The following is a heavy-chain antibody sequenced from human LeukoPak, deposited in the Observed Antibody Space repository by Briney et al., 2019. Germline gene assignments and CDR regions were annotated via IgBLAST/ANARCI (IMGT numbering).Heavy chain of an antibody. Sequence: SETLSLTCAVYGGSFSGYYWSWIRQPPGKGLEWIGEINHSGSTNYNPSLKSRVTISVDTSKNQFSLKLSSVTAADTAVYYCARGPIVVVPAAPRRFDPWGQGTLVTVSS. CDR1: GGSFSGYY. CDR3: ARGPIVVVPAAPRRFDP. J-gene: IGHJ5*02. CDR2: INHSGST. D-gene: IGHD2-2*01. V-gene: IGHV4-34*01.